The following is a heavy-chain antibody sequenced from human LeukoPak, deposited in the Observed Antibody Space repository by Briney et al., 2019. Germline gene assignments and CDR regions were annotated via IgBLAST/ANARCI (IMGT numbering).Heavy chain of an antibody. V-gene: IGHV4-4*07. CDR2: IYISGST. D-gene: IGHD1-1*01. J-gene: IGHJ4*02. CDR1: GGSISRYY. CDR3: ARDRGTWNDDGFDY. Sequence: SETLSLTCTVSGGSISRYYWSWIRQPAGKGLEWIGRIYISGSTNYNPSLKSRVTMSVDTSKNQFSLKLSSVTAADTAVYYCARDRGTWNDDGFDYWGQGTLVTVSS.